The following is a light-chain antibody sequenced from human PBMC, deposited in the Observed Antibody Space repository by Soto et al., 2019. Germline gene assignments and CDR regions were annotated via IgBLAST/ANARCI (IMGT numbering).Light chain of an antibody. CDR3: CSYAGSQV. J-gene: IGLJ2*01. V-gene: IGLV2-23*01. CDR1: SSDVGSYNL. CDR2: EGS. Sequence: QSALTQPASVSGSPGQSITISCTGTSSDVGSYNLVSWYQQHPGKAPKLIIYEGSKRPSGVSNRFSGSKSGNTASLTISGLQAEDEADYYCCSYAGSQVFGGGTKVTVL.